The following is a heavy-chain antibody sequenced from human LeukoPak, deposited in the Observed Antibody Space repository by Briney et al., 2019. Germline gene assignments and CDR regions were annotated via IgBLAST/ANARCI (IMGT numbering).Heavy chain of an antibody. CDR3: AKCPYGDYFDWFDP. CDR2: ISGSGGST. J-gene: IGHJ5*02. V-gene: IGHV3-23*01. CDR1: GFTFSSYA. D-gene: IGHD4-17*01. Sequence: RGASLRLSCAASGFTFSSYAMSWVRQAPGKGLEWVSAISGSGGSTYYADSVKGRFTISRDNSKNTLYLQMNNLRAEDTAVYYCAKCPYGDYFDWFDPWGQGTLVTVSS.